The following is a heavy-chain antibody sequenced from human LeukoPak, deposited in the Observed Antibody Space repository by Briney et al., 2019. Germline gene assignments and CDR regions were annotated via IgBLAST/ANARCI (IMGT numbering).Heavy chain of an antibody. CDR1: GYTFTGYY. CDR2: INPNSGGT. J-gene: IGHJ4*02. Sequence: ASVKVSCKASGYTFTGYYMHWVRQAPGQGLEWMGWINPNSGGTNYAQKFQGRVTMTRDTSISTAYMELSRLRSDDTAVYYCAITYYYGSGNFDYWGQGTLVTVSS. V-gene: IGHV1-2*02. CDR3: AITYYYGSGNFDY. D-gene: IGHD3-10*01.